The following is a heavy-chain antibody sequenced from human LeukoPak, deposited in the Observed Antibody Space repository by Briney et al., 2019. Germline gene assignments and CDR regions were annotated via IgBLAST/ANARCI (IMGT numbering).Heavy chain of an antibody. J-gene: IGHJ4*02. V-gene: IGHV3-11*03. CDR3: ARLIVATYVDFDC. CDR2: ISGSSSYT. D-gene: IGHD5-12*01. Sequence: GGSLRLSCAASGFTFSDFYMSWIRQAPGKGLEWVSYISGSSSYTNYADSVKGRFTISRDNAKNSMYLQMNSLRAEDTAVYYCARLIVATYVDFDCWGQGTLVTVSS. CDR1: GFTFSDFY.